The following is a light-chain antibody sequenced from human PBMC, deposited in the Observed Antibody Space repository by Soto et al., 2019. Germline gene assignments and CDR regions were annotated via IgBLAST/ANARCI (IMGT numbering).Light chain of an antibody. Sequence: EIVLTQSPANLSLSPGERATLSCRASQSVSLHLAWYQQKPGQAPRLLIYAASNRATGVPGRFSGSGSGADFTLTISSLEPEDVAIYYCQQRRDWPLTFGPGTKVDIK. CDR3: QQRRDWPLT. CDR2: AAS. J-gene: IGKJ3*01. V-gene: IGKV3-11*01. CDR1: QSVSLH.